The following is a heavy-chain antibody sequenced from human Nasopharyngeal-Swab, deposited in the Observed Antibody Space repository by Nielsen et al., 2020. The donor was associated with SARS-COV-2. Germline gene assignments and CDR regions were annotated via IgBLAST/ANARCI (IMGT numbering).Heavy chain of an antibody. J-gene: IGHJ6*03. CDR3: ARSDYSFYYMDV. V-gene: IGHV4-31*03. Sequence: SETLSLTYTVSGDSICSTTYYWSWIRQHPGKGLEWIADIYYSGSTYYNPSLKSRVTISIATSKNQFFLELRSVTAADTAVYYCARSDYSFYYMDVWGKGATVIVSS. CDR1: GDSICSTTYY. CDR2: IYYSGST.